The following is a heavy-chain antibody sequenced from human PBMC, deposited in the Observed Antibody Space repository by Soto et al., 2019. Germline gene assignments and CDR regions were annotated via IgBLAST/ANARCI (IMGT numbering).Heavy chain of an antibody. CDR2: MSGSSSTT. J-gene: IGHJ4*02. Sequence: GGSLSLSCATSGLTFSSYAMSWVRHAPGGGLEWVSSMSGSSSTTYYADSVRGRFTISRDRSKNTLYLQMSSLRAEDTALYYCAKNQERELPRVIDFWGQGTLVTVSS. V-gene: IGHV3-23*01. D-gene: IGHD1-7*01. CDR3: AKNQERELPRVIDF. CDR1: GLTFSSYA.